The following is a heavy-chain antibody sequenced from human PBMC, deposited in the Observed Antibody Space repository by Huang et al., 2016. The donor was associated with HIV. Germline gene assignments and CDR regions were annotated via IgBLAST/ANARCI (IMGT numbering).Heavy chain of an antibody. D-gene: IGHD1-26*01. CDR2: ISFDGSIK. CDR3: AKDGRGSGTYYDYFEY. CDR1: VFNFNKFE. Sequence: QVQLVESGGGVVQPGRSLRLSCAAFVFNFNKFEMHWVRQAPGKGLEWVAIISFDGSIKYHAVSVMGRFTISRDNSKNTVYLQMNSLRVEDTAVYYCAKDGRGSGTYYDYFEYWGQGTLVTVSS. J-gene: IGHJ4*02. V-gene: IGHV3-30*18.